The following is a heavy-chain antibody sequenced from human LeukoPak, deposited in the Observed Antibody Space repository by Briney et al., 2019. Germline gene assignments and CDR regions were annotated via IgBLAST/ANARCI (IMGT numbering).Heavy chain of an antibody. CDR3: ASSIVGATTTSYFLDL. Sequence: PGGSLRLSCAASGFTFSNYAFDWVRQAPGKGLEWVAIISFDGSARSYADSVRGRFTISRDSSKNTLYLQMDSLRGEDTAVYYCASSIVGATTTSYFLDLWGQGTLVTVSS. D-gene: IGHD1-26*01. V-gene: IGHV3-30-3*01. CDR1: GFTFSNYA. CDR2: ISFDGSAR. J-gene: IGHJ4*02.